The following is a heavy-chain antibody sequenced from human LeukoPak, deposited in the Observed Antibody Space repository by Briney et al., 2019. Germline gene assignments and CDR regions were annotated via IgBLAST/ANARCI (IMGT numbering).Heavy chain of an antibody. J-gene: IGHJ6*03. V-gene: IGHV1-8*01. Sequence: ASVKVSCKAFGYTFTSYDINWVRQATGQGLEWMGWMNPNSGNTGYAQKFQGRVTMTRNTSISTAYMELSSLRSEDTAVYYCARGLAFGDNYYYYYYMDVWGKGTTVTVSS. CDR3: ARGLAFGDNYYYYYYMDV. D-gene: IGHD3-16*01. CDR1: GYTFTSYD. CDR2: MNPNSGNT.